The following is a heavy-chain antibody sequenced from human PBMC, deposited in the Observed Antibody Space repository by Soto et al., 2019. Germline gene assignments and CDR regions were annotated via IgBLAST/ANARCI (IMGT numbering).Heavy chain of an antibody. Sequence: SVQACCKASGYTFSASYMHRVRQAPGQGHEWMGWINPKSGGTHYAQKFQGRVTMTRDTSISTAYMELSRMRSYDTAVYYCARDGRTMIVVGAYGQLDSWGKGDLVIVGS. D-gene: IGHD3-22*01. CDR2: INPKSGGT. V-gene: IGHV1-2*02. CDR3: ARDGRTMIVVGAYGQLDS. J-gene: IGHJ5*01. CDR1: GYTFSASY.